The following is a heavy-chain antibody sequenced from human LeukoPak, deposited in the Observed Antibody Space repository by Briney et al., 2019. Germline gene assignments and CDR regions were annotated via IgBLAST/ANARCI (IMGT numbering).Heavy chain of an antibody. D-gene: IGHD1-26*01. J-gene: IGHJ4*02. CDR2: IYYIGST. CDR3: ARVVGATGSSDY. Sequence: SETLSLTCTVSGGSISSDYWSWIRQPPGKGLEWIGYIYYIGSTNYNPSLKSRITISVDTSRSHFSLKLSSVTAADTAVYYCARVVGATGSSDYWGQGTLVTVSS. V-gene: IGHV4-59*01. CDR1: GGSISSDY.